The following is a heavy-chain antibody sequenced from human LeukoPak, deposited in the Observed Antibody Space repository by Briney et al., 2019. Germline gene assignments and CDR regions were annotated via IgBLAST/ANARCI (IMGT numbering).Heavy chain of an antibody. Sequence: GASVKVSCKASGYTFTGYYMHWVRQAPGQGLEWMGWINPNSGGTTYAQKFQGRVTMTRDTSISTAYMELSRLRSDDTAVYYCARSDYYDSSGYYYPFDYWGQGTLVTVSS. J-gene: IGHJ4*02. V-gene: IGHV1-2*02. CDR1: GYTFTGYY. D-gene: IGHD3-22*01. CDR2: INPNSGGT. CDR3: ARSDYYDSSGYYYPFDY.